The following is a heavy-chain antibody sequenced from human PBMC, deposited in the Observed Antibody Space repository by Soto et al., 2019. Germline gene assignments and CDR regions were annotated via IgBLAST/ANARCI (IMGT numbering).Heavy chain of an antibody. CDR1: GGSISSGGYY. CDR2: IYYSGST. D-gene: IGHD3-22*01. CDR3: ARGYYGSRGQSSAFDI. V-gene: IGHV4-31*03. Sequence: QVQLQESGPGLVKPSQTLSLTCTVSGGSISSGGYYWSWIRQHPGKGLEWIGYIYYSGSTYYNPSLGGRVSLSVDTAEDRCSLRLGGVTGAGTARYCWARGYYGSRGQSSAFDIWGQGTMVTGSS. J-gene: IGHJ3*02.